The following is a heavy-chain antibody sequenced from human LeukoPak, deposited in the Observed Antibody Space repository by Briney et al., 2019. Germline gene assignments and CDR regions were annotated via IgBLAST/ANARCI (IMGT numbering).Heavy chain of an antibody. D-gene: IGHD2-15*01. J-gene: IGHJ4*01. CDR3: ARLSGGWVGYDSYYFDF. V-gene: IGHV4-59*08. Sequence: SETLSLTCTVSGGSISSYYWSWIRQPPGKGLEWIGYIYYSGSTNYNPSLKSRVTISVDTSKNQFSLKLSSVTAADTAVYYCARLSGGWVGYDSYYFDFWGQGTMVTVSS. CDR1: GGSISSYY. CDR2: IYYSGST.